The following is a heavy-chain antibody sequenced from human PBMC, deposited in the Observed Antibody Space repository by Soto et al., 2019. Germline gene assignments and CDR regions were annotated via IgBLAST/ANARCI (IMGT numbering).Heavy chain of an antibody. CDR1: GGSISSSSYY. CDR3: ARRGSGSYSDY. V-gene: IGHV4-39*01. J-gene: IGHJ4*02. D-gene: IGHD3-10*01. Sequence: QLPLQESGPGLVKPSETLSLTCTVSGGSISSSSYYWGWIRQPPGKGLEWIGSIYYSGSTYYNPSRKGRVTASGDTPKTRFSLRLGSVTAADTAVYYCARRGSGSYSDYWGQGTLVTVSS. CDR2: IYYSGST.